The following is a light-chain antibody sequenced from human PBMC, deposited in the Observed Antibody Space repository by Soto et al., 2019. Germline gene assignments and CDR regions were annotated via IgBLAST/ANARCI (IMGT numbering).Light chain of an antibody. CDR1: QSISTN. J-gene: IGKJ5*01. CDR2: GAS. Sequence: IVMTQSPATLSVSPGERATLSCRASQSISTNLAWYQQKPGQAPRLLIYGASTRATGIPARFSGSGSGTEFTLSVSGLQSEDFAVYHCQQYSNWYTFGQGTRLENK. V-gene: IGKV3-15*01. CDR3: QQYSNWYT.